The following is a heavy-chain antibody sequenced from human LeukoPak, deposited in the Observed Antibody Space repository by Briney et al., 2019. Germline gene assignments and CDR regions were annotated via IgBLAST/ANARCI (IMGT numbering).Heavy chain of an antibody. Sequence: ASVKVSCKASGYTFTGYYMHWVRQAPGQGLEWMGIINPSGGSTSYAQKFRGRVTMTRDMSTSTVYMELSSLRSEDTAVYYCARDLAMTTVTTFIDYWGQGTLVTVSS. V-gene: IGHV1-46*01. CDR1: GYTFTGYY. CDR3: ARDLAMTTVTTFIDY. D-gene: IGHD4-17*01. CDR2: INPSGGST. J-gene: IGHJ4*02.